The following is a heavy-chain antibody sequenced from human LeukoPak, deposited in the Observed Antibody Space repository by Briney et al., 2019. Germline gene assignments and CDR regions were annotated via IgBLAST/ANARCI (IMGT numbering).Heavy chain of an antibody. CDR1: GFTFSAND. CDR3: ARVHIAVAGPYVDY. Sequence: GGSLRLSCAASGFTFSANDMTWVRQAPGKGLEWVSSISSSSSYIFHADSVKGRFTISRDNAKNSLYLQMNSLRAGDTAVYYCARVHIAVAGPYVDYWGQGTLVTVSS. J-gene: IGHJ4*02. V-gene: IGHV3-21*01. CDR2: ISSSSSYI. D-gene: IGHD6-19*01.